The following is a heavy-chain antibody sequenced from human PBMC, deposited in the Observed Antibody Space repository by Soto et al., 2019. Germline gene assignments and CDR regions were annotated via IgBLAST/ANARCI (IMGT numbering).Heavy chain of an antibody. CDR1: GYTFTDYA. J-gene: IGHJ4*02. CDR3: AKGSRMWTPDY. D-gene: IGHD2-21*01. Sequence: QVQLVQSGAEVKKPGASVKVSCKTSGYTFTDYAIHWVRQAPGQRLEWMGWISTGNGNTKFSQKFQGRVTITRDTSANTAYMELTSLRSEDTAVYFCAKGSRMWTPDYWGQGTLVTVSS. CDR2: ISTGNGNT. V-gene: IGHV1-3*04.